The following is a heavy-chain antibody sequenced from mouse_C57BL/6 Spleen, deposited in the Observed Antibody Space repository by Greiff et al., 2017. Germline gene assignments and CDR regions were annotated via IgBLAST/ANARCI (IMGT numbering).Heavy chain of an antibody. D-gene: IGHD1-1*01. J-gene: IGHJ2*01. CDR3: ARVHCGSLYYFDG. Sequence: QVQLQQPGAELVRPGSSVKLSCKASGYSFTSYWMHWVKQRPIQGLEWIGNIDPSDSETHYNQKFKDKATLTVDKSSSTAYMQLSSLTSECSAVYYCARVHCGSLYYFDGWGQGTTLTVSS. V-gene: IGHV1-52*01. CDR2: IDPSDSET. CDR1: GYSFTSYW.